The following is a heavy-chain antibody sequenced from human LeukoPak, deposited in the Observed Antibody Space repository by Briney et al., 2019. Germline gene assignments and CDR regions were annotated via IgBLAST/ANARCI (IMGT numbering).Heavy chain of an antibody. CDR2: IYYSGST. CDR1: GGSISSSSYY. CDR3: ASGIAEDYFDY. Sequence: PSETLSLTCTVSGGSISSSSYYWGWIRQPPGKGLEWIGSIYYSGSTYYNPSLKSRVTISVDTSKNQFSLKLSSVTAADTALYYCASGIAEDYFDYWGQGTLVTVSS. J-gene: IGHJ4*02. V-gene: IGHV4-39*01. D-gene: IGHD6-13*01.